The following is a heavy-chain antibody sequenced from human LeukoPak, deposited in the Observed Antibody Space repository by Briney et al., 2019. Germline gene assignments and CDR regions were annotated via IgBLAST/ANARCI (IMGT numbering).Heavy chain of an antibody. V-gene: IGHV4-30-4*08. CDR1: GGSISSGDYY. CDR3: ARQKRIAYSYGYGGWFDP. J-gene: IGHJ5*02. CDR2: IYYSGST. D-gene: IGHD5-18*01. Sequence: SETLSLTCTVSGGSISSGDYYWSWIRQPPGKGLEWIGYIYYSGSTYYNPSLKSRVTIFVDTSKNQFSLKLSSVTAADTAVYYCARQKRIAYSYGYGGWFDPWGQGTLVTVSS.